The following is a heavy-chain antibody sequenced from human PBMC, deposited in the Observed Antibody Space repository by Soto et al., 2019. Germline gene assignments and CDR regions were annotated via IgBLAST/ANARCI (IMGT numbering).Heavy chain of an antibody. Sequence: GASVKVSCKASGYTFTIYDINWVRQATGQGLEWMGWMNPNSGNAGYAQKFQGRVTMTRNTSISTAYMELSSLRSEDTAVYYCARGGSNYYDSSGHYSGFDYWGQGTLVTVSS. J-gene: IGHJ4*02. CDR1: GYTFTIYD. CDR3: ARGGSNYYDSSGHYSGFDY. D-gene: IGHD3-22*01. CDR2: MNPNSGNA. V-gene: IGHV1-8*01.